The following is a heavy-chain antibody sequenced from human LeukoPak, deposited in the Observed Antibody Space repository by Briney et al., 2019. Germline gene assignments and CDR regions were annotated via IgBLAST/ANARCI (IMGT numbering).Heavy chain of an antibody. CDR2: ISSNGGST. CDR1: GFTFSRYS. V-gene: IGHV3-64*01. CDR3: AKDGFYDILAGYPGGYWYFDL. Sequence: GGSLRLSCAASGFTFSRYSMHWVRQAPGKGLEYVSAISSNGGSTYYANSVKGRFTISRDNSKNTLYLQMGSLRAEDTAVYYCAKDGFYDILAGYPGGYWYFDLWGRGTLVTVS. J-gene: IGHJ2*01. D-gene: IGHD3-9*01.